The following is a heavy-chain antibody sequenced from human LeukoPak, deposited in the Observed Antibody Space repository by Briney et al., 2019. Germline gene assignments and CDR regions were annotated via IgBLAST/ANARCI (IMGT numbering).Heavy chain of an antibody. CDR1: GGSISSGSYY. Sequence: SETLSLTCTVSGGSISSGSYYWSWIRQSAGKGLEWIGRIYTSGSTNYNPSLKSRVTISVDTSKNQFSLKLSSVTAADTAVYYCARGSYDSSGYPFDYWGQGTLVTVSS. V-gene: IGHV4-61*02. J-gene: IGHJ4*02. CDR2: IYTSGST. D-gene: IGHD3-22*01. CDR3: ARGSYDSSGYPFDY.